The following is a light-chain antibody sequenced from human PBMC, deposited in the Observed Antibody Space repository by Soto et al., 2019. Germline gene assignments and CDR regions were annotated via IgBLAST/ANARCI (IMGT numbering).Light chain of an antibody. CDR3: AAWDDSLRGVV. J-gene: IGLJ2*01. V-gene: IGLV1-47*01. CDR2: RDN. Sequence: QSVLTQPPSVSGAPGERVTISCTGSSSNIGAGYDVHWYQHLPGTAPKLLVYRDNQRPSGVPDRFSGSKSGTSASLAISGLRSDDEADYYCAAWDDSLRGVVFGGGTKLTVL. CDR1: SSNIGAGYD.